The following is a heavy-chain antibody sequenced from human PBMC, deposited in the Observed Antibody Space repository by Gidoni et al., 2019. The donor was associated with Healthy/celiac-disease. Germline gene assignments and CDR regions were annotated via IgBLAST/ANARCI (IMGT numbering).Heavy chain of an antibody. CDR2: IYSGVST. CDR3: ARQPHDFWSGYPFDY. V-gene: IGHV3-53*01. D-gene: IGHD3-3*01. CDR1: GFTVSSNY. J-gene: IGHJ4*02. Sequence: VQLVESGGGLIQPGGSLRLSCAASGFTVSSNYMSWVRQAPGKGLEWVSVIYSGVSTYYADSVKGRFTISRDNSKNTLYLQMNSLRAEDTAVYYCARQPHDFWSGYPFDYWGQGTLVTVSS.